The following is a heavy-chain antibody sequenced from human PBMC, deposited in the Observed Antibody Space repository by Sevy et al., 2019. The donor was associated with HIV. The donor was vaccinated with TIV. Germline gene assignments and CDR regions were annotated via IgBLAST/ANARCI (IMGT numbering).Heavy chain of an antibody. CDR1: GFTFSDYA. Sequence: GGSLRLSCTASGFTFSDYAMTWFRQAPGKGLEWVAFIRRNSQEAYGGTTEYAASVKGRFTISRDDSKSIAYLQMNSLKTEDTAVYFCTRALATVLTPEYDFDYWGLGTLVTVSS. CDR2: IRRNSQEAYGGTT. D-gene: IGHD4-17*01. V-gene: IGHV3-49*03. CDR3: TRALATVLTPEYDFDY. J-gene: IGHJ4*02.